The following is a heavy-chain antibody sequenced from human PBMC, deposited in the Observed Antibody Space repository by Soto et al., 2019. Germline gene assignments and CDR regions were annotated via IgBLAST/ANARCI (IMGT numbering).Heavy chain of an antibody. CDR1: GYTFTSYY. CDR3: ARDFVVVPAALSYFDY. D-gene: IGHD2-2*01. CDR2: INPSGGST. Sequence: ASVKVSCKASGYTFTSYYIHWVRQAPGQGLEWMGIINPSGGSTSYAQKFRGRVTMTRDTPTSTVYMELSSLRSEDTAVYYCARDFVVVPAALSYFDYWGQGTLVTVSS. J-gene: IGHJ4*02. V-gene: IGHV1-46*01.